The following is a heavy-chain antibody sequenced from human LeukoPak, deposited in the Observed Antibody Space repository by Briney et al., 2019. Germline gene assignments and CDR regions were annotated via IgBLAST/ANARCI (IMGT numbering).Heavy chain of an antibody. Sequence: QPGGSLRLSCGASGFTFSTYAMSWVRQAPGKGLERVSAISDSGASTYYAASVRGRFTISREHSTNTLYLQMSSLRADDTSVYYCAKFSGIWHYFPMDVWGQGTTVTVSS. J-gene: IGHJ6*02. CDR3: AKFSGIWHYFPMDV. CDR2: ISDSGAST. CDR1: GFTFSTYA. V-gene: IGHV3-23*01. D-gene: IGHD1-14*01.